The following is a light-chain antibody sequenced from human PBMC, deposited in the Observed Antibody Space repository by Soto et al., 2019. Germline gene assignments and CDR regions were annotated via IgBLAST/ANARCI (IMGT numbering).Light chain of an antibody. CDR1: QSISSY. CDR2: AGS. J-gene: IGKJ2*01. CDR3: QQTYSIPVT. V-gene: IGKV1-39*01. Sequence: DIQMTQSPSSLSASVGDRVTITCRASQSISSYLNWYQQKPGKAPKLLIYAGSSLQRGVPSRFSGRGSGPDLTLTISSLQPEDFATYYRQQTYSIPVTFGQGTKLEMK.